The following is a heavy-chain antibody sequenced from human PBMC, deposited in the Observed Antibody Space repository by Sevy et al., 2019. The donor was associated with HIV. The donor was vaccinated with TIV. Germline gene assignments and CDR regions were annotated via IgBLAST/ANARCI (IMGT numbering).Heavy chain of an antibody. D-gene: IGHD2-21*01. J-gene: IGHJ4*02. Sequence: GGSLRLSCAASGFTFTDYFMGWVRQAPGKGLEWVANIDQDGSQKNYVDSVKGRFTISRGNAKNSVYLQMNRLRVDDTAVYYCARELWPGDYWGQGTLVTVSS. CDR1: GFTFTDYF. V-gene: IGHV3-7*01. CDR2: IDQDGSQK. CDR3: ARELWPGDY.